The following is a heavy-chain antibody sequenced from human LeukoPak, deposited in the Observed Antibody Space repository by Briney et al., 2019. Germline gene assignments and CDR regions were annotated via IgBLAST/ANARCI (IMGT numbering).Heavy chain of an antibody. CDR3: ARRSGYCSTTTCYRGAPFQH. CDR1: GGSISSYY. Sequence: SETLSLTCTVSGGSISSYYWSWIRQPPGKGLECIGEIIHSGSTNYNPSLKSRVTISVDTSKNQFSLKLRSVTAADTAVYYCARRSGYCSTTTCYRGAPFQHWGQGTLVTVS. V-gene: IGHV4-34*12. J-gene: IGHJ1*01. CDR2: IIHSGST. D-gene: IGHD2-2*03.